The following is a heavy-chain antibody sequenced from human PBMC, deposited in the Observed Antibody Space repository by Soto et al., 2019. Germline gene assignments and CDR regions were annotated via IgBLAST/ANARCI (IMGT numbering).Heavy chain of an antibody. D-gene: IGHD2-8*02. CDR1: GFTFGDYD. Sequence: QVQLVESGGGLVKPGGSLRLSCAASGFTFGDYDMSWIRQAPGKGLEWVSYISNGGSSIYYADSVKGRFTSSRDNAKRSVFLQMNSMRAEDTAVYYCTRPCRYCNGGGPGNWFDPWGQGTLVTVSS. V-gene: IGHV3-11*01. J-gene: IGHJ5*02. CDR2: ISNGGSSI. CDR3: TRPCRYCNGGGPGNWFDP.